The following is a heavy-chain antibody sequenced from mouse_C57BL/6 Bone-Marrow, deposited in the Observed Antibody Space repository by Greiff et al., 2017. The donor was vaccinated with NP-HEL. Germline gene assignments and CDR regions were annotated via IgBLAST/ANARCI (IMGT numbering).Heavy chain of an antibody. D-gene: IGHD2-2*01. J-gene: IGHJ4*01. CDR2: IYPRSGNT. CDR1: GYTFTSYG. Sequence: VKVVESGAELARPGASVKLSCKASGYTFTSYGISWVKQRTGQGLEWIGEIYPRSGNTYYNEKFKGKATLTADKSSSTAYMELRSLTSEDSAVYFCAIYGYDVYYAMDYWGQATSVTVSS. V-gene: IGHV1-81*01. CDR3: AIYGYDVYYAMDY.